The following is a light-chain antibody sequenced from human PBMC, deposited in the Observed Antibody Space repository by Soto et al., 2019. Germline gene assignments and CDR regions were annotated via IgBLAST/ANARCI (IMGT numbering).Light chain of an antibody. CDR3: SSYTSSTPWV. V-gene: IGLV2-14*01. J-gene: IGLJ1*01. CDR1: SSVVGGYNY. Sequence: SALTQPASLSGSPGQSITISCTGTSSVVGGYNYVSWYQQHPGKAPKLMIYDVSNRPSGVSNRFSGSKSGNTASLTISGLQAEDEADYYCSSYTSSTPWVFGTGTKVTVL. CDR2: DVS.